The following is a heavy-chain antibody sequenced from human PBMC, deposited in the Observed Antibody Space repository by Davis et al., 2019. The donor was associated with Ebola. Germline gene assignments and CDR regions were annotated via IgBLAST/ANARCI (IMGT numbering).Heavy chain of an antibody. J-gene: IGHJ4*02. CDR2: FDPEDGET. Sequence: AASVKVSCKVSGYTLTELSMHWVRQAPGKGLEWMGGFDPEDGETIYAQKFQGRVTMTEDTSTDTAYMELSNLRSEDTAVYYCATGIKLEFSGDQFDYWGQGTLVTVSS. CDR3: ATGIKLEFSGDQFDY. V-gene: IGHV1-24*01. CDR1: GYTLTELS. D-gene: IGHD3-16*02.